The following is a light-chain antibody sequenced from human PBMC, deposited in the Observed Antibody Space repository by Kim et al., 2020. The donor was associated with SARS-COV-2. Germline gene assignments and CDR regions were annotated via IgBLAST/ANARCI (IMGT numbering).Light chain of an antibody. J-gene: IGLJ1*01. V-gene: IGLV1-40*01. CDR1: SSNIGAGYD. Sequence: QSVLTQPPSVSGAPGQRVTISCTGSSSNIGAGYDVHWYQQLPGTAPKLLIYGNSNRPSGVPDRFSGSKSATSASLAITGLQAEDEADYYCQSYDSSLSVVFGTGTKVTVL. CDR2: GNS. CDR3: QSYDSSLSVV.